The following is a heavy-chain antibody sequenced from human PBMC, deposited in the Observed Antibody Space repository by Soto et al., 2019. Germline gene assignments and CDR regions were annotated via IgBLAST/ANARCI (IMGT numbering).Heavy chain of an antibody. V-gene: IGHV4-4*07. Sequence: QVQLQESGPGLVKPSETLSLTCTVSGGSISGSYWSWVRQPAGKRLEWIGRIHTSGTFNYNPSLKSRVTMSVDTSKNQFSLKLSSVTAADTAVYFCARDNIVSKGYGMDVW. CDR2: IHTSGTF. D-gene: IGHD3-16*02. CDR3: ARDNIVSKGYGMDV. J-gene: IGHJ6*01. CDR1: GGSISGSY.